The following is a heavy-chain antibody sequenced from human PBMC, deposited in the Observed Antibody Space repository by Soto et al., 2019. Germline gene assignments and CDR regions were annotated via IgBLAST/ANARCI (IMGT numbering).Heavy chain of an antibody. D-gene: IGHD4-4*01. CDR3: VSYRGAFYFEY. V-gene: IGHV4-59*01. CDR2: IYYSGTT. Sequence: SETLSLTCTVSGGSISSYFWTWIRQPPGKGLEWIGYIYYSGTTNYNPSLKSRVTISVDTSNKQFSLKLGSVTAADTAVYYCVSYRGAFYFEYWGPGTLVTVSS. J-gene: IGHJ4*02. CDR1: GGSISSYF.